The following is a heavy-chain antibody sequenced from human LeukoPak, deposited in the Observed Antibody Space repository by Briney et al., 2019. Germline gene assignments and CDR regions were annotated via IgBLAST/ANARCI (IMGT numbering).Heavy chain of an antibody. D-gene: IGHD3-10*01. CDR2: INTSGST. V-gene: IGHV4-4*09. CDR3: ARRGSWGFFDY. CDR1: GGSISSNY. Sequence: PSETLSLTCTVSGGSISSNYWSWIRQPPGKGLEWIGYINTSGSTNYNPSLKSRVSISLDTSRNQFSLKLTSVTAADMAVYYCARRGSWGFFDYWGQGILVSVSS. J-gene: IGHJ4*02.